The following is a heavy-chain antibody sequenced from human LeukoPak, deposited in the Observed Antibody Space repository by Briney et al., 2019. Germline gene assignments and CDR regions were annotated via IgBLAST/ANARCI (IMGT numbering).Heavy chain of an antibody. V-gene: IGHV4-39*07. CDR1: GGSISSSSYY. J-gene: IGHJ4*02. CDR2: IYYSGST. D-gene: IGHD5-18*01. Sequence: PSETLSLTCTVSGGSISSSSYYWGWIRQPPGKGLEWIGSIYYSGSTYYNPSLKSRVTISVDTSKNQFSLKLSSVTAADTAVYCCARARHGYIYGYRPNELGHFFDYWGQGTLVTVSS. CDR3: ARARHGYIYGYRPNELGHFFDY.